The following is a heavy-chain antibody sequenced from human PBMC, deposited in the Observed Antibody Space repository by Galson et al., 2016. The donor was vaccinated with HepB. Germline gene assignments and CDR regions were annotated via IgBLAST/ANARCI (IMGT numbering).Heavy chain of an antibody. D-gene: IGHD6-13*01. CDR2: IRSKANSYAT. CDR3: TVAPTGYSSSWYGYNWFDP. J-gene: IGHJ5*02. CDR1: GFTFSGSA. V-gene: IGHV3-73*01. Sequence: SLRLSCAASGFTFSGSAMHWVRQASGKGLEWVGRIRSKANSYATAYAASVKGRFTISRDDSKNTAYLQMNSLKTEDTAVYYCTVAPTGYSSSWYGYNWFDPWGQGTLVTVSS.